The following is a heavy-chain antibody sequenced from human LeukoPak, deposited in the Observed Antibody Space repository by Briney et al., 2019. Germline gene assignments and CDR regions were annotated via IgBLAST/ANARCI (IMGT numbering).Heavy chain of an antibody. D-gene: IGHD5-18*01. CDR3: ARDFRGYSYGSPYFDY. J-gene: IGHJ4*02. V-gene: IGHV3-74*01. CDR1: GFTFSSYW. Sequence: GGSLRLSCAASGFTFSSYWMHWVRQVPGKGLVWVSRINSDGSSTSYADSVKGRFTISRDNAKNTLYVQMNSLRAEDTAVYYCARDFRGYSYGSPYFDYWGQGTLVTVSS. CDR2: INSDGSST.